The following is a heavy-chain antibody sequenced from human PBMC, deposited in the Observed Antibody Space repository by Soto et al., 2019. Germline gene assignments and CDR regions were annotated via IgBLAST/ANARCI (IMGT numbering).Heavy chain of an antibody. D-gene: IGHD6-19*01. CDR3: AKDVYSSDWYTYFDP. V-gene: IGHV3-30*18. J-gene: IGHJ5*02. CDR1: GFSFSTTG. CDR2: ISHDGGAK. Sequence: QVQLVESGGGVVQPGRSLRLSCAASGFSFSTTGMHWVRQAPGKGLEWVAMISHDGGAKYYADSVKGRFTISRDDSKNTLYLQMNSPRPEDTAVYYCAKDVYSSDWYTYFDPGGQGTLVTVSS.